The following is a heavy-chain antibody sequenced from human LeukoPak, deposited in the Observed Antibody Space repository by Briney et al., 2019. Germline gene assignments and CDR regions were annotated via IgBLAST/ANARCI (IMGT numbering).Heavy chain of an antibody. CDR3: ARDLLFMGGLIYV. D-gene: IGHD3-16*01. CDR2: IYNDGTT. V-gene: IGHV3-66*01. J-gene: IGHJ4*02. CDR1: GFTFSSNS. Sequence: GSLRLSCAASGFTFSSNSMNWVRQAPGKGLEWVSDIYNDGTTYYADSVKGRFTISRDYARSTLYLQMNSLRVEDTASYYCARDLLFMGGLIYVWGQGTLVTVSS.